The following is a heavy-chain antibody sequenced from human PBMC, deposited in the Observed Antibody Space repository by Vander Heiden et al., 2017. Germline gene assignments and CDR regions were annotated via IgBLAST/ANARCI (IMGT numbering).Heavy chain of an antibody. D-gene: IGHD3-10*01. CDR2: ISYDESNT. Sequence: QVQLVESGGGVVQPGGSLRLSCAASGFTFSSYGMHWVRQAPGKGPEWVAVISYDESNTYYADSVKGRFTISRDNSKNTVLLQLDSLRPEDTAVYHCAKDVRGHGSATYYYYYYGMNVWGQGTTVTVSS. V-gene: IGHV3-30*18. CDR1: GFTFSSYG. J-gene: IGHJ6*02. CDR3: AKDVRGHGSATYYYYYYGMNV.